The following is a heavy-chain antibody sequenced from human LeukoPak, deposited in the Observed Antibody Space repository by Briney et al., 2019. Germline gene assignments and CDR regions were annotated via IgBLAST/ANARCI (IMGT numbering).Heavy chain of an antibody. CDR1: GYTFTSYY. D-gene: IGHD3-22*01. V-gene: IGHV1-46*01. Sequence: ASVKVSCKASGYTFTSYYMHWVRQAPGQGLEWMGIINPSGGSTSYAQKFQGRVTITRDTSTSTVYMELSSLRSEDTAVYYCARELTPDSSGYYPPAHRFDPWGQGTLVTVSS. J-gene: IGHJ5*02. CDR2: INPSGGST. CDR3: ARELTPDSSGYYPPAHRFDP.